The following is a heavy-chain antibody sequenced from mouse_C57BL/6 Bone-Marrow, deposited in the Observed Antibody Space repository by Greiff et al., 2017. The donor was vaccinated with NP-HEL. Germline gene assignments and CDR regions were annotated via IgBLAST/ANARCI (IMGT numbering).Heavy chain of an antibody. Sequence: QVQLQQSGPGLVAPSQSLSITCTVSGFSLTSYGVHWVRQPPGKGLEWLVVIWSDGSTTYNSALKSRLSISKDNSKSQVFLKMNSLQTDDTAMYYCARQADSNYLYYFDYWGQGTTLTVSS. CDR3: ARQADSNYLYYFDY. J-gene: IGHJ2*01. V-gene: IGHV2-6-1*01. D-gene: IGHD2-5*01. CDR1: GFSLTSYG. CDR2: IWSDGST.